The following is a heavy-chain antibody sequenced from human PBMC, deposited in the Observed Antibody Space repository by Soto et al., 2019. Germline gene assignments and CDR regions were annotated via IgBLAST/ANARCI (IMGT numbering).Heavy chain of an antibody. D-gene: IGHD3-3*01. CDR1: GYSFTSYW. Sequence: GESLKISCKGSGYSFTSYWISWVRQMPGKXLEWMGRIDPSDSYTNYSPSFQGHVTISADKSISTAYLQWSSLKASDTAMYYCARHELRTGQAYYYGMDVWGQGTTATVSS. CDR3: ARHELRTGQAYYYGMDV. V-gene: IGHV5-10-1*01. J-gene: IGHJ6*02. CDR2: IDPSDSYT.